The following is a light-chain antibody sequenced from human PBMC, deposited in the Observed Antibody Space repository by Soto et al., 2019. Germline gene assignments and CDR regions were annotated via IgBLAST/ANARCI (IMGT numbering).Light chain of an antibody. CDR2: KAS. V-gene: IGKV1-5*03. CDR3: QQYNNYSPLT. CDR1: QSISSS. J-gene: IGKJ3*01. Sequence: DIQMTQSPSTLSASVGDRVTITCRASQSISSSLAWYQQKPGKAPKLLVYKASTLQSGVPSRFSDSGSGTEFTLTISSLQPDDFATYYCQQYNNYSPLTFGPGTKVDI.